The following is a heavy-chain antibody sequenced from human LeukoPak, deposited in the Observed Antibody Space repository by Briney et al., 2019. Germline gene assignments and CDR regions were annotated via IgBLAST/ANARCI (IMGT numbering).Heavy chain of an antibody. Sequence: QAGGSLRLSCAASGFTFSSYSMNWVRQAPGKGLEWVSYISSSSSTIYYADSVKGRFTISRDNAKNSLYLQMNSLRAEDTAVYYCARVGDDSSGYYPSWGQGTLVTVSS. V-gene: IGHV3-48*04. CDR2: ISSSSSTI. J-gene: IGHJ5*02. CDR1: GFTFSSYS. CDR3: ARVGDDSSGYYPS. D-gene: IGHD3-22*01.